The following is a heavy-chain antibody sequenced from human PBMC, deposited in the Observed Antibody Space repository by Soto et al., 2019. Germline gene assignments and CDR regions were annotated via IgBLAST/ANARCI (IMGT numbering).Heavy chain of an antibody. Sequence: GGSLRLSCAASGFTFSSYGMHWVRQAPGKGLEWVAVISYDGSNKYYADSVKGRFTISRDNSKNTLYLQMNSLRAEDTAVYYCAKDLSFWSGYYYYYYGMDVWGQGTTVTV. CDR2: ISYDGSNK. D-gene: IGHD3-3*01. V-gene: IGHV3-30*18. J-gene: IGHJ6*02. CDR1: GFTFSSYG. CDR3: AKDLSFWSGYYYYYYGMDV.